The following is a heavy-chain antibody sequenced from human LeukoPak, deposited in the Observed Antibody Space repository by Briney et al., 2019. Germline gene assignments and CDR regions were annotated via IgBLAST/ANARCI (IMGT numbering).Heavy chain of an antibody. CDR1: GFTFSSYG. Sequence: GGSLRLSCAASGFTFSSYGMSWVRQAPGKGLEWVSTITTSDGNTYYADSVKGRFTVSRDNSKNTLFLQMNSLRAEDTAVYYCAKDGGLWVSAHWGDSWGRGTLVTVSS. D-gene: IGHD7-27*01. V-gene: IGHV3-23*01. CDR3: AKDGGLWVSAHWGDS. J-gene: IGHJ4*02. CDR2: ITTSDGNT.